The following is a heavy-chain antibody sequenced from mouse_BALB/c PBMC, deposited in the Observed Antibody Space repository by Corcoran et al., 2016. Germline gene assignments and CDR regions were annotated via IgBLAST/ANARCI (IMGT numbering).Heavy chain of an antibody. V-gene: IGHV9-3-1*01. Sequence: QIQLVQSGPELKKPGETVKISCKASGYTFTNYGMNWVKQAPGKGLKWMGWINTYTGEPTYADDFKGRFAFSLETSASTAYLQINNLKNEYTATYFCASGNYFDYWGQGTTLTVSS. D-gene: IGHD1-1*02. CDR1: GYTFTNYG. J-gene: IGHJ2*01. CDR3: ASGNYFDY. CDR2: INTYTGEP.